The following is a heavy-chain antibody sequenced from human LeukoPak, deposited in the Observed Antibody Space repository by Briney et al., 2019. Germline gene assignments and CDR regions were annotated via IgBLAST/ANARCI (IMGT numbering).Heavy chain of an antibody. J-gene: IGHJ4*02. CDR3: ARELRHSHGYIDY. D-gene: IGHD5-18*01. V-gene: IGHV1-69*04. CDR2: IIPILGIA. CDR1: GGTFSSYA. Sequence: SVKVSCKASGGTFSSYAISWVRQAPGQGLEWMGRIIPILGIANYAQKSQGRVTITADKSTSTAYMELSSLRSEDTAVYYCARELRHSHGYIDYWGQGTLVTVSS.